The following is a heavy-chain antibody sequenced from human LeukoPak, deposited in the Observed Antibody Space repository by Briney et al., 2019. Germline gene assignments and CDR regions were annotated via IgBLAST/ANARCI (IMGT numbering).Heavy chain of an antibody. CDR1: GRSITSYY. Sequence: AETLSLTCTVSGRSITSYYWSWIRQPPGKGLEWIGYIYYIGSTNYNPSRKSRVTISVDTSKNQFSLKLSSVTAADTAVYYCARDSPRGYSYGYAFDYWGQGTLVTVST. V-gene: IGHV4-59*12. CDR2: IYYIGST. J-gene: IGHJ4*02. D-gene: IGHD5-18*01. CDR3: ARDSPRGYSYGYAFDY.